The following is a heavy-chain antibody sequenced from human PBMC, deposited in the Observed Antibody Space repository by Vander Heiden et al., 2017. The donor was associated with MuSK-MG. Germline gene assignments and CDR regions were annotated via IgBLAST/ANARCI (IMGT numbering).Heavy chain of an antibody. CDR3: ARGLYDNDY. J-gene: IGHJ4*02. CDR1: GGSFSAYY. Sequence: QVPLQQCGAGLWKPSQTLSLPCAVYGGSFSAYYWICIRQHQGKGLEWIGEINHSGSTNYNPSLKSRVTISVDTSKIQFSLKLSSVTAADTAVYYCARGLYDNDYWGQGTLVTVSS. D-gene: IGHD3-22*01. V-gene: IGHV4-34*01. CDR2: INHSGST.